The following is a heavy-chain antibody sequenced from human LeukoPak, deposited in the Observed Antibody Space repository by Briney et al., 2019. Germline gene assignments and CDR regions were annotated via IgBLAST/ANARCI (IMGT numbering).Heavy chain of an antibody. D-gene: IGHD2-21*02. J-gene: IGHJ4*02. Sequence: ASVKVSCKASGYTFTGYYLYWVRQAPGQGLEWMGWINPNSGGTKYAQKFQGRATMTRDTSITTAYMELSRLRSDDTAVYYCARDLLPGVTAMIPQYYFHYWGQGSLVTVPS. CDR1: GYTFTGYY. CDR3: ARDLLPGVTAMIPQYYFHY. CDR2: INPNSGGT. V-gene: IGHV1-2*02.